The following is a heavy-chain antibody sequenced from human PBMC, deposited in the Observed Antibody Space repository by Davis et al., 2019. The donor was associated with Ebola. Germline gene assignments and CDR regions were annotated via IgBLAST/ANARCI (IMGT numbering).Heavy chain of an antibody. Sequence: GESLKISCAASGFTFSSYGMHWVRQAPGKGLEWVAVISYNGTNRYYADSVNGRFSISRDNSKKTLYLEMNSLRPEDTAVYYCAKVVSAILAIWVDSWGQGTLVTVSS. CDR1: GFTFSSYG. V-gene: IGHV3-30*18. CDR2: ISYNGTNR. D-gene: IGHD5-12*01. J-gene: IGHJ4*02. CDR3: AKVVSAILAIWVDS.